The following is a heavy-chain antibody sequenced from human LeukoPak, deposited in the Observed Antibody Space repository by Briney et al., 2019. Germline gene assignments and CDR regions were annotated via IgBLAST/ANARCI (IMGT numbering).Heavy chain of an antibody. V-gene: IGHV3-23*01. CDR3: AKEAGYSGYDYPDY. Sequence: GGSLRLSCAASGFTFSSYAMSWVRQAPGKGLEWVSAISGSGYSTYYADSVHGRFTISRDNSTNTLYLQMNSLRAEDTAVYYCAKEAGYSGYDYPDYWGQGTLVTVSS. D-gene: IGHD5-12*01. CDR2: ISGSGYST. CDR1: GFTFSSYA. J-gene: IGHJ4*02.